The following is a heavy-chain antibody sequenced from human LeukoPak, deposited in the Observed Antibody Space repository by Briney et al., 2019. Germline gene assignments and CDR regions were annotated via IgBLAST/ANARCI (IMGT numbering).Heavy chain of an antibody. CDR1: GFTFSSYA. CDR3: ASIVAGTAGMDV. J-gene: IGHJ6*02. V-gene: IGHV3-30-3*01. D-gene: IGHD6-19*01. Sequence: GGSLRLSCAASGFTFSSYAMHWVRQAPGKGLEWVAVISYDGSNKYYADSVKGRFTISRDNSKNTLYLQMNSLRAEDTAVYYCASIVAGTAGMDVWGQGTTVTVSS. CDR2: ISYDGSNK.